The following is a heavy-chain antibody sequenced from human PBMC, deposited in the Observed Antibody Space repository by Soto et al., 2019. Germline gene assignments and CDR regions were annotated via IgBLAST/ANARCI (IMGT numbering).Heavy chain of an antibody. V-gene: IGHV3-30-3*01. CDR1: GFTFSSYA. D-gene: IGHD1-26*01. CDR3: ARDFGSLGATIDY. CDR2: ISYEGSNN. J-gene: IGHJ4*02. Sequence: GGSLRLSCAASGFTFSSYAMHWVRQAPGKGLEWVAVISYEGSNNYYADSVKGRFTISRDNSKNTLYLQMNSLRAEDTAVYYCARDFGSLGATIDYWGQGTLVTVSS.